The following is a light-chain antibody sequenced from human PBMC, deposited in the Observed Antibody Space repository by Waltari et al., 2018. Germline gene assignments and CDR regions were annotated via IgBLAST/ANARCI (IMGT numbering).Light chain of an antibody. CDR3: SSTAGGSNVDVV. CDR2: EVY. CDR1: ISYVGSSYT. V-gene: IGLV2-8*01. J-gene: IGLJ3*02. Sequence: QSALTQPPSASGSPGQSVMISCTGTISYVGSSYTVSWYQQHPVKAPKLLIFEVYKGPSGFPDCLSGSKSGNTASMTVSGLQTDDAGDYYCSSTAGGSNVDVVFGGGTKLTVL.